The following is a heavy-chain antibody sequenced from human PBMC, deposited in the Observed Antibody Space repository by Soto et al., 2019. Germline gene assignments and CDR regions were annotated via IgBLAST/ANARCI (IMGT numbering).Heavy chain of an antibody. CDR3: ARDVPGGGYCSSTSCPLDY. J-gene: IGHJ4*02. CDR1: GFTLSSYS. V-gene: IGHV3-21*01. CDR2: ISSSSSYI. D-gene: IGHD2-2*01. Sequence: GGSLRLSCAASGFTLSSYSMNWVRQAPGKGLEWVSSISSSSSYIYYADSVKGRFTISRDNAKNSLYLQMNSLRAEDTAVYYCARDVPGGGYCSSTSCPLDYWGQGTLVTVSS.